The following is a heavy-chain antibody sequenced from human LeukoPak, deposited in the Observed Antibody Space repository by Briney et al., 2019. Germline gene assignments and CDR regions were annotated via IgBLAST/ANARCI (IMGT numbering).Heavy chain of an antibody. CDR2: IYYSGST. CDR1: GGSLSSVTFS. J-gene: IGHJ6*02. Sequence: SETLSLTCAVSGGSLSSVTFSWSWIRQPPGKGLEWVGYIYYSGSTYYNPSLKSRVTISVDTSKNQFSLKLSSVTAADTAVYYCARFTRDGMDVWGQGTTVTVSS. CDR3: ARFTRDGMDV. V-gene: IGHV4-31*11.